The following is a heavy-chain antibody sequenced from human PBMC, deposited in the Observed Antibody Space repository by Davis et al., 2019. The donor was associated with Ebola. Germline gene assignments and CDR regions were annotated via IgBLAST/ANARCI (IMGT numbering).Heavy chain of an antibody. CDR3: ATDGYGGGYDFEY. CDR2: INGAGTST. V-gene: IGHV3-74*01. J-gene: IGHJ4*02. D-gene: IGHD4-23*01. Sequence: GESLKISCAASGFTFSSYGMHWVRQVPGKGLVWVSRINGAGTSTSYADSVKGRFTISRDNAKNSLYLQMNSLRAEDTAVYYCATDGYGGGYDFEYWGQGTLVTVSS. CDR1: GFTFSSYG.